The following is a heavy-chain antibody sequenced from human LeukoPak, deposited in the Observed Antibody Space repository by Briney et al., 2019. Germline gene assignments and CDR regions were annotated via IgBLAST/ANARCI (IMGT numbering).Heavy chain of an antibody. CDR2: IIPIFGTA. Sequence: SVKVSCKASGGTFSSYAISWVRQAPGQGLEWMGGIIPIFGTANYAQKFQGRVTITADKSTSTAYMELSSLRSEDTAVYYCATTIGARLMYFDYWGQGTLVTVSS. CDR1: GGTFSSYA. V-gene: IGHV1-69*06. D-gene: IGHD6-6*01. CDR3: ATTIGARLMYFDY. J-gene: IGHJ4*02.